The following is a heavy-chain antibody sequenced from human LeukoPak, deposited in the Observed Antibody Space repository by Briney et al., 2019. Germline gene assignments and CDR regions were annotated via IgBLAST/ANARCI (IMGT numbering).Heavy chain of an antibody. V-gene: IGHV4-59*01. Sequence: PSETLSLTCIVSGGSISSDYWSWIRQPPGKGLEWIGYIDYSGSTNYKPSLKSRVTISADTSKNQFSLKLGSVTAADTAVYYCARHITTTGTGYFDYWGPGTLVTVSS. CDR3: ARHITTTGTGYFDY. CDR2: IDYSGST. J-gene: IGHJ4*02. D-gene: IGHD2-8*02. CDR1: GGSISSDY.